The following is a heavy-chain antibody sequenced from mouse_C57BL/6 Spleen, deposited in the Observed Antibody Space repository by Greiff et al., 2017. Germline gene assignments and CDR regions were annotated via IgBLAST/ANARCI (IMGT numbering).Heavy chain of an antibody. CDR1: GYTFTSYW. V-gene: IGHV1-64*01. CDR2: IHPNSGST. Sequence: QVQLQQSGAELVKPGASVKLSCKASGYTFTSYWMHWVKQRPGQGLEWIGMIHPNSGSTNYNEKFKSKATLTVDKSSSTAYMQLSSLTSEDSAVYYSASSDGDYEDYYAMDDWGQGTSVTVSS. J-gene: IGHJ4*01. CDR3: ASSDGDYEDYYAMDD. D-gene: IGHD2-13*01.